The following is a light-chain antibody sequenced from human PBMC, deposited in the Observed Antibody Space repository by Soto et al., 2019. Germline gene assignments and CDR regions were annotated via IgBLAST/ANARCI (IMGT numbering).Light chain of an antibody. V-gene: IGKV1-5*01. CDR2: DAS. Sequence: DIQMTQSPSTLSASVGDRVTITCRASQSISSWLAWYQQKPGKAPKLRIYDASSLESGVPSRFSGSGSGTEFTRTISSLQPDDFATYYCQQYNSYSRTVGQGTKVEIK. CDR1: QSISSW. J-gene: IGKJ1*01. CDR3: QQYNSYSRT.